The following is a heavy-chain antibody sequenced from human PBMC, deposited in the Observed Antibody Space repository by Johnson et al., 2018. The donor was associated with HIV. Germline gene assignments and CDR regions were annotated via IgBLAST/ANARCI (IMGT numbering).Heavy chain of an antibody. D-gene: IGHD3-22*01. V-gene: IGHV3-7*01. CDR1: GFTFNSYW. CDR2: IKQDGTEK. Sequence: VQLVESGGGLVQPGGSLRLSCVVSGFTFNSYWMSWVRQAPGKGLEWVANIKQDGTEKYYVDSMKGRFTISRDNAKNSLYLQINSLRAEDTAVYYCARDRYYDSSGPDAFDIWGQGTMVTVSS. CDR3: ARDRYYDSSGPDAFDI. J-gene: IGHJ3*02.